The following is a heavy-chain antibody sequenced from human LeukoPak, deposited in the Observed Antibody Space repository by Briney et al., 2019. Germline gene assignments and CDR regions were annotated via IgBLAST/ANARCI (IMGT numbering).Heavy chain of an antibody. V-gene: IGHV3-53*01. CDR2: IYSGGST. CDR3: ARDLECSGGSCRGDAFDI. J-gene: IGHJ3*02. CDR1: GQSISGGYY. D-gene: IGHD2-15*01. Sequence: PSETLSLTCTVTGQSISGGYYWVWIRQPPGKGLEWVSVIYSGGSTYYADSVKGRFTISRDNSKNTLYLQMNSLRAEDTAVYYCARDLECSGGSCRGDAFDIWGQGTMVTVSS.